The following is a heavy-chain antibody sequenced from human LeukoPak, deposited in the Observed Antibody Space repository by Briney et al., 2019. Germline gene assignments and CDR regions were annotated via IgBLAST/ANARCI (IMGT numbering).Heavy chain of an antibody. CDR3: AKVLGFGGHDYGMDV. V-gene: IGHV3-23*01. CDR2: MSSDGTT. Sequence: GGSLRVYCVASGGSTFRRYDLTWVRQAPGKGLEWVSLMSSDGTTYYAESVRGRFTISRDISKNTLHLHLYSLRTEDTAIYYCAKVLGFGGHDYGMDVWGQGTTVTVSS. J-gene: IGHJ6*02. D-gene: IGHD3-10*01. CDR1: GGSTFRRYD.